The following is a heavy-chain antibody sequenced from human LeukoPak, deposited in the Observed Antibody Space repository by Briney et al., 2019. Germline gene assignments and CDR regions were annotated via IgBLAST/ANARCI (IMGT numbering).Heavy chain of an antibody. D-gene: IGHD3-22*01. J-gene: IGHJ4*02. CDR3: ARDQYYYDSSGYSPFDY. CDR1: GGSISSYY. V-gene: IGHV4-4*07. CDR2: MHTSGST. Sequence: SETLSLTCTFSGGSISSYYWSWIRQPAGKGLEWIGRMHTSGSTNYNLSLKSRVTMSVDTSKNQFSLKLSSVTAADTAVYYCARDQYYYDSSGYSPFDYWGQGTLVTVSS.